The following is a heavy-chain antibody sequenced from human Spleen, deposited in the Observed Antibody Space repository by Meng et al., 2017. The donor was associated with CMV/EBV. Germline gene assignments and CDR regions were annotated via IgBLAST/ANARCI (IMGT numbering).Heavy chain of an antibody. V-gene: IGHV4-31*03. CDR1: GGSISSGGYY. Sequence: SEALSLTCTVSGGSISSGGYYWSWIRQHPGKGLEWIGYIYYSASTYYNPSLKSRVTISVDTSKNQFSLKLSTVTAADTVVYYCARVVMSSGYYVDYWGQGTLVTVSS. D-gene: IGHD3-22*01. CDR2: IYYSAST. CDR3: ARVVMSSGYYVDY. J-gene: IGHJ4*02.